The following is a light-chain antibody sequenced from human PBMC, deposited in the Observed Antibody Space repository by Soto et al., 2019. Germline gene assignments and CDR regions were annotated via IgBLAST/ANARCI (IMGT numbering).Light chain of an antibody. CDR3: QQYGSSPRT. CDR2: GAS. J-gene: IGKJ1*01. Sequence: EIVLTQSPGTLSLSAGETATLSCRPTQSVSSTYLAWYQQRSGQAPRPLIYGASSRATGIPDRFSGGGSGTDFTLTITRLEPEDFAVYYCQQYGSSPRTFGQGTKVDI. CDR1: QSVSSTY. V-gene: IGKV3-20*01.